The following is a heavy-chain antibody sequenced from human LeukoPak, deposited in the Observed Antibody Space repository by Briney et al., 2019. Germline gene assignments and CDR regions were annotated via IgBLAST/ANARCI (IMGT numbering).Heavy chain of an antibody. D-gene: IGHD6-13*01. V-gene: IGHV4-4*07. Sequence: SETLSLTCTVSGGSISSYYWSWIRQPAGKGLEWIGRIYTSGSTNYNHSLKSRVTMSVDTSKNQFSLKLSSVTAADTAVYYCARSRIAAAGNYYYYYMDVWGKGTTVTVSS. CDR1: GGSISSYY. J-gene: IGHJ6*03. CDR3: ARSRIAAAGNYYYYYMDV. CDR2: IYTSGST.